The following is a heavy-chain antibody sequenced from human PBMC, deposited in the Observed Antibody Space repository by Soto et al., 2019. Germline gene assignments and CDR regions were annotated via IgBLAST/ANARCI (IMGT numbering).Heavy chain of an antibody. Sequence: QVQLQESGPGLVKPSETLSLTCTVSGVSISSYYWTWIRQPPGGGLEWIGYIYNDESSNYNPSLRIRVSIAVDTSSNQFSLRLNSVTAADTAVYYCARVRGYTSSSYLYFDYWGQGTLVTVSS. J-gene: IGHJ4*02. CDR3: ARVRGYTSSSYLYFDY. V-gene: IGHV4-59*12. CDR1: GVSISSYY. CDR2: IYNDESS. D-gene: IGHD3-22*01.